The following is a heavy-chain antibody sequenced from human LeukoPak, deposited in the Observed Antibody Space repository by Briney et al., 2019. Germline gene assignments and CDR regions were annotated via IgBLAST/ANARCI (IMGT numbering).Heavy chain of an antibody. CDR3: ARDSYLGYSNYGWFDP. D-gene: IGHD4-11*01. V-gene: IGHV1-18*01. CDR2: ISAYNGNT. CDR1: GYTFTSYG. J-gene: IGHJ5*02. Sequence: ASVKVSCKASGYTFTSYGISWVRQAPGQGLEWMGWISAYNGNTNYAQKLQGRVTMTADTSTSTAYTELRSLRSDDTAVYYCARDSYLGYSNYGWFDPWGQGALVTVSS.